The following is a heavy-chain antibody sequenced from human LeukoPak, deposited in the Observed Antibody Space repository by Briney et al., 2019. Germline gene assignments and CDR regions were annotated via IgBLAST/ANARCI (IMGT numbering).Heavy chain of an antibody. V-gene: IGHV1-18*01. CDR2: ISGYNGNT. CDR3: AREVPFGSGSPSFDY. Sequence: ASVKVSCKAAGYTFTSYGISWVRQAPGQGLEWMGWISGYNGNTNYAQKVQRRVTMTRDTSTSTAYMELRSLRSDDTAVYYCAREVPFGSGSPSFDYWGQGTLVTVSS. J-gene: IGHJ4*02. CDR1: GYTFTSYG. D-gene: IGHD3-10*01.